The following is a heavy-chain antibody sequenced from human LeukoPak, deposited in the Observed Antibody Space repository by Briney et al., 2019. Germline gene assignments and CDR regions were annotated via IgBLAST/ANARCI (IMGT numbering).Heavy chain of an antibody. D-gene: IGHD5-12*01. J-gene: IGHJ6*02. V-gene: IGHV3-64*01. CDR2: ISSNGGST. CDR1: GFPFSSYA. Sequence: GSLSLSCAASGFPFSSYAMHWVRQAPGKGLEYVSAISSNGGSTYYANSVKGRFTISRDNSKNTLYLQMGSLSAEDMAVYYCARTWITNYYGMDVWGQGTTVTVSS. CDR3: ARTWITNYYGMDV.